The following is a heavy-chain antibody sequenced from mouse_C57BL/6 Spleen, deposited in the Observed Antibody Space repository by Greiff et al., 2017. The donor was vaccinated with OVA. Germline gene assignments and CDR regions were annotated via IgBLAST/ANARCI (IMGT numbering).Heavy chain of an antibody. J-gene: IGHJ4*01. Sequence: EVQVVESGPELVKPGASVKIPCKASGYTFTDYNMDWVKQSPGKSLEWIGDINPNNGGTIYNQKFKGKATLTVDKSSSTAYMELRSLTSEDTAVYYGARRETGTRAMDYWGQGTSGTVSS. CDR3: ARRETGTRAMDY. D-gene: IGHD4-1*01. CDR1: GYTFTDYN. V-gene: IGHV1-18*01. CDR2: INPNNGGT.